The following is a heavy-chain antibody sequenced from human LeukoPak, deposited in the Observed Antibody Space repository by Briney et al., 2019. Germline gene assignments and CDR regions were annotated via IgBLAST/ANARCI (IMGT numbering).Heavy chain of an antibody. Sequence: GGSLRLSCAASGFTFSSYAMSWVRQAPGKGLEWVSAISGSGDSTYYADSVRGRFTISRDNSKNTLSLQMNSLRAQDTAVYYCAKDAPIYYSIFDFWGQGTLVTVSS. J-gene: IGHJ4*02. CDR3: AKDAPIYYSIFDF. D-gene: IGHD2/OR15-2a*01. CDR2: ISGSGDST. V-gene: IGHV3-23*01. CDR1: GFTFSSYA.